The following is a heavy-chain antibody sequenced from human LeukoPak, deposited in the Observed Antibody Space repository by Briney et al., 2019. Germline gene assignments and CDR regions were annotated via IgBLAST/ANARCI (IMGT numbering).Heavy chain of an antibody. V-gene: IGHV1-2*02. CDR1: GYTFTGYY. Sequence: ASVKVSCKASGYTFTGYYMHWVRQAPGQGLEWMGWINPNSGGTNYAQKFQGRVTMTRDTSISTAYMELSRLRSDDTAVYYCARGIPVAGHGYYFDYWGQGTLVTVSS. D-gene: IGHD6-19*01. J-gene: IGHJ4*02. CDR3: ARGIPVAGHGYYFDY. CDR2: INPNSGGT.